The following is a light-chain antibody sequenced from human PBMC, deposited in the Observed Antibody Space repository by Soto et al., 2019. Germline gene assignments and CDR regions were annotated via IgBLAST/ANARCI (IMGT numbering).Light chain of an antibody. Sequence: EIVLTQSPGTLSLSPGERATLSCRASQSVSSSYLAWYQQKPGQAPRLLIYGASSRATGIPDRFSAGGSGTDFTLTISRLEPEDFAVYYCQQYGSSTETFGQGTKVEIK. CDR3: QQYGSSTET. J-gene: IGKJ1*01. V-gene: IGKV3-20*01. CDR1: QSVSSSY. CDR2: GAS.